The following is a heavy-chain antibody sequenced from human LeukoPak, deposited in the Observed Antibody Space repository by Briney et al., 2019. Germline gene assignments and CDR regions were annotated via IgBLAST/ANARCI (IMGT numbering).Heavy chain of an antibody. CDR1: GGSISSYY. V-gene: IGHV4-59*01. Sequence: SETLSLTCTVSGGSISSYYWSWIRQPPGKGPEWIGYIYYSGSTNYNPSLKSRVTISVDTSKNQFSLKLSSVTAADTAVYYCARIGGTFAFDYWGQGTLVTVSS. CDR3: ARIGGTFAFDY. CDR2: IYYSGST. J-gene: IGHJ4*02. D-gene: IGHD4-23*01.